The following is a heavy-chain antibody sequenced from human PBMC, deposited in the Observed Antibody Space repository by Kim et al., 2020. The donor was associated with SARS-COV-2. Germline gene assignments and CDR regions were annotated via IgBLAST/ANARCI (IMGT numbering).Heavy chain of an antibody. J-gene: IGHJ4*02. Sequence: SETLSLTCSASGGSITSGDYYWAWLRQPPGRELEWFGSIHDSGTTYFNASLQSRVILSVDTSTNQFALKLRSVTSTATAVSFCARALFLNGYFQYYFDLWGQGTLVSVSS. V-gene: IGHV4-39*01. CDR2: IHDSGTT. D-gene: IGHD3-9*01. CDR3: ARALFLNGYFQYYFDL. CDR1: GGSITSGDYY.